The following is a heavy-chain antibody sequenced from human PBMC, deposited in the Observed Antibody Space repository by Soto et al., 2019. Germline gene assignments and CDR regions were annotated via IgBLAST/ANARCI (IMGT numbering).Heavy chain of an antibody. J-gene: IGHJ4*02. CDR1: GGSISNSDYF. D-gene: IGHD1-1*01. V-gene: IGHV4-39*01. CDR2: ISHTGSP. CDR3: ASQLESTTYFDY. Sequence: LQLQESGPGLVKPSETLSLTSTVSGGSISNSDYFWAWMRQPPGKGLEWVGTISHTGSPRYNPSLNSRVTISVDTSKNQFSLRLPSVTAADTAVFYCASQLESTTYFDYWGRGTLVTVSS.